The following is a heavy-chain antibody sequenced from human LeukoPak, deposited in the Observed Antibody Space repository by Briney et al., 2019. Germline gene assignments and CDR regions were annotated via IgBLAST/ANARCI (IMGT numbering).Heavy chain of an antibody. J-gene: IGHJ6*04. CDR1: GFTFSHYS. Sequence: GGSLRLSCTASGFTFSHYSMNWVRQAPGKGLEWVSYISSSGSTIYYADSVKGRFTISRDNAKNSLYLQMNSLRAEDTAVYYCAELGITMIGGVWGKGTTVTISS. CDR2: ISSSGSTI. D-gene: IGHD3-10*02. V-gene: IGHV3-48*04. CDR3: AELGITMIGGV.